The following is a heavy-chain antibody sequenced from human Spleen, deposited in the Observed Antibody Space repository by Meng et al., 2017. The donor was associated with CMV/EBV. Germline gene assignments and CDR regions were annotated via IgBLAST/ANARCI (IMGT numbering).Heavy chain of an antibody. CDR2: IRGNSGFI. D-gene: IGHD2-21*02. Sequence: SLKISCTASGFTFDDFAMHWVRQTPGEGLEWVSGIRGNSGFIGYADSGKGRFTISRDNAKKTLPLQINTLRPEDTALYYCTKVGGERVTFDAMDVWGQGTTVTVSS. CDR1: GFTFDDFA. J-gene: IGHJ6*02. CDR3: TKVGGERVTFDAMDV. V-gene: IGHV3-9*01.